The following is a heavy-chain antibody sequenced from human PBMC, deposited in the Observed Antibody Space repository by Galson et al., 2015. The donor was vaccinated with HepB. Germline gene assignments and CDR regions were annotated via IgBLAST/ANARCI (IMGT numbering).Heavy chain of an antibody. CDR1: GYTFTSYY. J-gene: IGHJ4*02. Sequence: SVKVSCKASGYTFTSYYMHWVRQAPGQGLEWVGVINPSGGGTNYAQKFQDRVSMTRDTSTRTVYMELSSLASEDTAVYYCGRDQAPVTSGESYNFDYWGQGTLVTVSS. CDR2: INPSGGGT. D-gene: IGHD4-17*01. CDR3: GRDQAPVTSGESYNFDY. V-gene: IGHV1-46*03.